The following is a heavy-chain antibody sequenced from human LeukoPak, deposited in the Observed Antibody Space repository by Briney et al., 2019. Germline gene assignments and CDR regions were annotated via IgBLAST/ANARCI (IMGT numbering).Heavy chain of an antibody. CDR3: ARVIQSPEADYYDYDYMDV. J-gene: IGHJ6*03. CDR2: IEQDGSKT. CDR1: GPTLNKYR. Sequence: PGRSLRPSRAASGPTLNKYRTNWVRHAPGKWLEWVAYIEQDGSKTTHLASAEGRFPISRDNTTNSLYLQMNSLRDQHTTMYYCARVIQSPEADYYDYDYMDVWGKGTMVTVSS. D-gene: IGHD2-21*01. V-gene: IGHV3-7*04.